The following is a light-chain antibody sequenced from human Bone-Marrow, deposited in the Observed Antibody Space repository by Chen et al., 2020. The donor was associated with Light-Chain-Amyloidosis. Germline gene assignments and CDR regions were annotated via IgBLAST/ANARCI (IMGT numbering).Light chain of an antibody. CDR1: GLPKQY. V-gene: IGLV3-25*03. J-gene: IGLJ2*01. CDR3: QSADTTDTLYVL. Sequence: SYELTQPPSVSVSPGQTARISCSGDGLPKQYAYWYPQKPGQAPGLAIYNDSERPSGIPERFSGSSSGTTVTLTISGVQAEDEADYYCQSADTTDTLYVLFGGGTKLTVL. CDR2: NDS.